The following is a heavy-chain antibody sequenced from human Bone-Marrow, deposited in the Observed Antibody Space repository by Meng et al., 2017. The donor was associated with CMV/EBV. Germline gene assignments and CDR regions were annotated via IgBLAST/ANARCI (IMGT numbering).Heavy chain of an antibody. J-gene: IGHJ6*02. CDR3: VRDQGGESMIAVLIERFGMDV. Sequence: GESLKISCAASGFTFNTYAMHWVRQAPGKGLEWVAVISYDGSNKYTADSVQGRLTISRDNSKNNLYLQMNSLTVEDTAVYYCVRDQGGESMIAVLIERFGMDVWGQGTTVTGSS. V-gene: IGHV3-30*04. CDR1: GFTFNTYA. CDR2: ISYDGSNK. D-gene: IGHD3-22*01.